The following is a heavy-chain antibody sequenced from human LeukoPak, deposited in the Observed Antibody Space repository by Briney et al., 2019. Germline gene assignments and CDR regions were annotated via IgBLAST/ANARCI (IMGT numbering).Heavy chain of an antibody. CDR2: TXGST. J-gene: IGHJ4*02. V-gene: IGHV4-4*07. CDR3: AREYYYDSSGYFIGGYYFDY. Sequence: TXGSTNYNPSLKSRVTMSVDTSKNQFSLKLSSVTAADTAVYYCAREYYYDSSGYFIGGYYFDYWGQGTLVTVSS. D-gene: IGHD3-22*01.